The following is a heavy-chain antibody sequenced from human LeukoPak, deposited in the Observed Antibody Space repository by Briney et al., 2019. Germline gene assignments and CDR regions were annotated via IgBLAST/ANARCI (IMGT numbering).Heavy chain of an antibody. CDR2: ISGSGNNS. CDR1: GFTFSSYA. CDR3: AKDRSLSVGYSGYGWGDAFDF. V-gene: IGHV3-23*01. J-gene: IGHJ3*01. Sequence: TGGSLRLSCAASGFTFSSYAMSWVRQAPGKGLEWVSAISGSGNNSYYADSVKGRFTISRDKSKNTLYLQMSSLRAEDTAMYYCAKDRSLSVGYSGYGWGDAFDFWGQGTMVTVSS. D-gene: IGHD5-12*01.